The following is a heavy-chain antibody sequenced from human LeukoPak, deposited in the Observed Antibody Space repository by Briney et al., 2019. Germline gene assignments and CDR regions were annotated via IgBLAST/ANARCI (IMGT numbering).Heavy chain of an antibody. Sequence: GGSLRLSCAASGFTFSSYWMSWVRQAPGKGLEWVANIKQDGSEKYYVDSVKGRFTISRDNAKNSLYLQMNSLRAEDTAVYYCARESYDFWTPTTNFDYWGQGTLVTVPS. D-gene: IGHD3-3*01. V-gene: IGHV3-7*01. J-gene: IGHJ4*02. CDR1: GFTFSSYW. CDR3: ARESYDFWTPTTNFDY. CDR2: IKQDGSEK.